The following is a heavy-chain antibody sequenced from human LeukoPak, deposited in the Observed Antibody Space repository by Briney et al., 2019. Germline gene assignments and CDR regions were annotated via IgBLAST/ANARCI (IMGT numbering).Heavy chain of an antibody. CDR1: GGSISDFY. CDR2: ISYTGNI. CDR3: ARLYYGSGSYYFDS. D-gene: IGHD3-10*01. V-gene: IGHV4-59*08. J-gene: IGHJ4*02. Sequence: SGTLSLTCTVSGGSISDFYWSWIRQPPGKGLEWIGYISYTGNINYNPSLESRVTISLDTSRTQFSLRLSSVTAPDTAVYYCARLYYGSGSYYFDSWGQGTLITVSS.